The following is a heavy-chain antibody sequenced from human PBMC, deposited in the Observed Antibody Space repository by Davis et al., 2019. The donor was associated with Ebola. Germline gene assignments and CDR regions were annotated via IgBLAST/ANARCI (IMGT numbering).Heavy chain of an antibody. CDR2: IYWNDDK. CDR3: AHSRSLLWFGELLFGDY. J-gene: IGHJ4*02. V-gene: IGHV2-5*01. CDR1: GFSLSTSGVG. D-gene: IGHD3-10*01. Sequence: SGPTLVKPTQTLTLTCTFSGFSLSTSGVGVGWIRQPPGKALEWLALIYWNDDKRYSPSLKSRLTITKDTSKNQVVLTMTNMDPVDTATYYCAHSRSLLWFGELLFGDYWGQGTLVTVSS.